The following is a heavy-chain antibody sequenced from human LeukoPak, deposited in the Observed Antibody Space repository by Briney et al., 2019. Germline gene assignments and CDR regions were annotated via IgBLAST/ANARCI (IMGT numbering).Heavy chain of an antibody. CDR1: GFTFSSYA. CDR2: ISGSGGST. CDR3: AKGEQWLVLKMYFQH. D-gene: IGHD6-19*01. Sequence: GGSLRLSYAASGFTFSSYAMSWVRQAPGKGLEWVSAISGSGGSTYYADSVKGRFTISRDNSKNTLYLQMNSLRAEDTAVYYCAKGEQWLVLKMYFQHWGQGTLVTVSS. V-gene: IGHV3-23*01. J-gene: IGHJ1*01.